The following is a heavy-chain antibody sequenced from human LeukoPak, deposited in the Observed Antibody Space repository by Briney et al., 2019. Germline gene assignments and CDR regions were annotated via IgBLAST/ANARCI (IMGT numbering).Heavy chain of an antibody. CDR3: AKSFRIGRGWELALPGD. CDR2: IIPIFGTA. CDR1: GGTFSSYA. Sequence: ASVKVSCKASGGTFSSYAISWVRQAPGQGLEWMGGIIPIFGTANYAQKFQGRVTITTDESTSTAYMELSSLRSEDTAVYYCAKSFRIGRGWELALPGDWGQGTLVTVSS. V-gene: IGHV1-69*05. D-gene: IGHD1-26*01. J-gene: IGHJ4*02.